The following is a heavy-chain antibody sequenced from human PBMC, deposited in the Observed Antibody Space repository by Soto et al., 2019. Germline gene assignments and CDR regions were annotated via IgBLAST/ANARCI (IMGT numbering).Heavy chain of an antibody. J-gene: IGHJ4*02. CDR2: MYAGGDT. CDR3: AKGPLDDCLGGSCHFDH. D-gene: IGHD2-15*01. V-gene: IGHV3-53*01. Sequence: GGSLRLSCGASALSVSDNYMGWVRQAPGRGLEWVSVMYAGGDTHYADSVKGRFTISRDNVEGTLFLQLNNVRGDDTAVYFCAKGPLDDCLGGSCHFDHWGQGVLVTVSS. CDR1: ALSVSDNY.